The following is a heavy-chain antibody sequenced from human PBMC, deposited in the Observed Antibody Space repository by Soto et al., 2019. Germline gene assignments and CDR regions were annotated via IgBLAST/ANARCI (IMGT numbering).Heavy chain of an antibody. CDR1: GGSISTSNW. D-gene: IGHD3-16*01. CDR2: IYHTGTT. V-gene: IGHV4-4*02. CDR3: ARGIRTWGEYVHNSFDP. Sequence: VQLQESGPGLVKPSETLSLTCAVSGGSISTSNWWSWVRQPPEKGLDWIGEIYHTGTTNYNPSFKSRVTISVDTSQNHLSLKLSSVTAADTAVYYCARGIRTWGEYVHNSFDPWGQGTLVTVSS. J-gene: IGHJ5*02.